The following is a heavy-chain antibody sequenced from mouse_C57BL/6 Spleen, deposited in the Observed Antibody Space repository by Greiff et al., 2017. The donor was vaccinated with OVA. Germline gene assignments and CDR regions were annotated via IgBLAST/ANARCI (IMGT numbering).Heavy chain of an antibody. V-gene: IGHV1-82*01. CDR3: ARLYDGYYGYFDV. CDR1: GYAFSSSW. Sequence: VQGVESGPELVKPGASVKISCKASGYAFSSSWMNWVKQRPGKGLEWIGRIYPGDGDTNYNGKFKGKATLTADKSSSTAYMQLSSLTSEDSAVYFCARLYDGYYGYFDVWGTGTTVTVSS. CDR2: IYPGDGDT. D-gene: IGHD2-3*01. J-gene: IGHJ1*03.